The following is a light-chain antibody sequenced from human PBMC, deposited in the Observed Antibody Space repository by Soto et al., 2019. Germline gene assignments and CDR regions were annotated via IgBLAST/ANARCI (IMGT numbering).Light chain of an antibody. CDR1: SSDVGSYNF. J-gene: IGLJ1*01. V-gene: IGLV2-14*01. CDR3: QSYDSSLTGSKV. CDR2: EVS. Sequence: QSVLTQPASVSGSPGQSITISCTGTSSDVGSYNFVSWYQQLPGKAPKLMIYEVSNRPSGVSNRFSGSKSGNTASLTISGLQAEDEADYYCQSYDSSLTGSKVFGSGTKVTVL.